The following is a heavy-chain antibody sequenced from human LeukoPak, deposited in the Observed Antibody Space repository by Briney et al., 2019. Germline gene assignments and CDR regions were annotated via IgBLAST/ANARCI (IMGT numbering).Heavy chain of an antibody. CDR3: ARDSRFTLDV. V-gene: IGHV3-7*04. CDR2: IKPDGSDI. Sequence: GGSLRLSCAASGLDFSTSWMAWVRQAPGKGLEWVANIKPDGSDIHYGDSVRGRFTTSRDNARNSVNLLMHSLRVDDTAVYFCARDSRFTLDVWGQGTTVTVSS. J-gene: IGHJ6*02. CDR1: GLDFSTSW.